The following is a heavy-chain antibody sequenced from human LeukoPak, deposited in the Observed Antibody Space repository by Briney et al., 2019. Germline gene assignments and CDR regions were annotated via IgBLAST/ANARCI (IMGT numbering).Heavy chain of an antibody. Sequence: PSETLSLTCAVYGVSINSSSWWSWVRQSPGKGLEWIGDIGHSGGTNYNPSLKGRATISVDKSNTQVSLKLRSATAADTAVYYCAGNSGSYYGSGSYYNVYWGQGTLVIVSS. CDR2: IGHSGGT. D-gene: IGHD3-10*01. CDR1: GVSINSSSW. CDR3: AGNSGSYYGSGSYYNVY. J-gene: IGHJ4*02. V-gene: IGHV4-4*02.